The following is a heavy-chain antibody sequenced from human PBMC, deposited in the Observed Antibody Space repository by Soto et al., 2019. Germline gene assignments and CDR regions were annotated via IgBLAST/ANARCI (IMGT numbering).Heavy chain of an antibody. Sequence: QVQLVESGGGVVQPGRSLRLSCEASGFTFSSYAMHWVRQAPGKGLEWVAVISYDGSNKYYADSVKGRFTISRDNSKNTLYLQMNSLRAEDTAVYYCASIPPLVGAPFDQFDYWGQGTLVTVSS. J-gene: IGHJ4*02. D-gene: IGHD1-26*01. CDR1: GFTFSSYA. CDR3: ASIPPLVGAPFDQFDY. V-gene: IGHV3-30-3*01. CDR2: ISYDGSNK.